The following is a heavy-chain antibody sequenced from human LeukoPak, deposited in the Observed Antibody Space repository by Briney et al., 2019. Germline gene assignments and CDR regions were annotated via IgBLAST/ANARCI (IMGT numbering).Heavy chain of an antibody. J-gene: IGHJ4*02. CDR1: GGSISSSSYY. V-gene: IGHV4-39*01. Sequence: SDTLSLTCTVSGGSISSSSYYWGWIRQPPGKGLEWIGSIYYSGSTYYNPSLKSRVTISVDTSKNQFSLKLSSVTAADTAVYYCARLGYDILTGPSTFDYWGQGTLVTVSS. CDR3: ARLGYDILTGPSTFDY. D-gene: IGHD3-9*01. CDR2: IYYSGST.